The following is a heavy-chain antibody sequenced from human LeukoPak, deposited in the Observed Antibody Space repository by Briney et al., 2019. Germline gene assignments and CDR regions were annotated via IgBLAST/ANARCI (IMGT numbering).Heavy chain of an antibody. CDR1: GYTFTSYY. V-gene: IGHV1-46*01. J-gene: IGHJ4*02. CDR2: INPSGGST. D-gene: IGHD2-15*01. Sequence: ASVKVSCKASGYTFTSYYMHWVRQAPGQGLEWMGIINPSGGSTSYAQKFQGRVTMTRDTSTSTVYMELSSLRSEATAVYYCARAACGGGSCYRYYFDYGGQGTLVTVSS. CDR3: ARAACGGGSCYRYYFDY.